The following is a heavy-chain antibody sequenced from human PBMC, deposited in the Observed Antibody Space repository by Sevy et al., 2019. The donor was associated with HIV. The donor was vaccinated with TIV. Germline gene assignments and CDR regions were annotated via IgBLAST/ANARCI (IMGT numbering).Heavy chain of an antibody. CDR2: ITRNSYEAYGGTT. Sequence: GGSLRLSCTTSGFTFDDYAMSWFRQAPGKGLEWVAFITRNSYEAYGGTTDYAGFVKGRFIISRDDSKSVAYLQMNSLKTEDTAVYYCTRGLATADTPEYYFDYWGQGTLVTVSS. CDR3: TRGLATADTPEYYFDY. CDR1: GFTFDDYA. J-gene: IGHJ4*02. V-gene: IGHV3-49*03. D-gene: IGHD5-12*01.